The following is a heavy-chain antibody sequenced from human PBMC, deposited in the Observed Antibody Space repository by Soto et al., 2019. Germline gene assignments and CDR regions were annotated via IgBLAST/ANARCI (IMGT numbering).Heavy chain of an antibody. CDR2: IYHSGAS. V-gene: IGHV4-4*02. Sequence: QVQLQESGPGLVKPSGTLSLTCAVSGDSITSRNWWSWVRQAPGKGLEWIGEIYHSGASTYNPSFKSRTTMSVDPSNNHFSLKLTSVTAADTAVYFCVRDLGTGTDYWGRGTLVTVAS. CDR1: GDSITSRNW. CDR3: VRDLGTGTDY. D-gene: IGHD1-1*01. J-gene: IGHJ4*02.